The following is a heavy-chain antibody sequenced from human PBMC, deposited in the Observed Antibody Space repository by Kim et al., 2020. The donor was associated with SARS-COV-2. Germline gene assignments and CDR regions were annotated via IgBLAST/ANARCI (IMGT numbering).Heavy chain of an antibody. CDR3: ARGHNLPIAAANSVRYYYGMDV. D-gene: IGHD6-13*01. CDR1: GGTFSSYA. CDR2: IIPILGIA. J-gene: IGHJ6*02. V-gene: IGHV1-69*04. Sequence: SVKVSCKASGGTFSSYAISWVRQAPGQGLEWMGRIIPILGIANYAQKFQGRVTITADKSTSTAYMELSSLRSEDTAVYYCARGHNLPIAAANSVRYYYGMDVWGQGTTVTVSS.